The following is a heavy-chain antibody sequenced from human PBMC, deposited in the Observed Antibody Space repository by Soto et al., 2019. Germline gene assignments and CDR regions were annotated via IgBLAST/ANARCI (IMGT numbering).Heavy chain of an antibody. CDR3: ARAGLYNWNGVSWFEP. CDR2: ISSSSSTI. D-gene: IGHD1-1*01. CDR1: GFPFSSYS. Sequence: GGSLRLSCAASGFPFSSYSMNWVRQAPGKGLGWVSYISSSSSTIYYADSVKGRFTISRDNAKNSLYLQMNSLRAEDTAVHYYARAGLYNWNGVSWFEPWGQGTLVTVSS. V-gene: IGHV3-48*01. J-gene: IGHJ5*02.